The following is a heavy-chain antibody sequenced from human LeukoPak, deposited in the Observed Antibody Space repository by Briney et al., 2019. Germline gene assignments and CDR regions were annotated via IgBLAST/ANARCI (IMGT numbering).Heavy chain of an antibody. CDR3: AKPTRAGDYYYYGMDV. Sequence: GGSLRLSCAASGFTFDDYAMHWVRQAPGKGLEWVSGISWNSGSIGYADSVKGRFTISRDNAKNSLYLQMNSLRAEDTALYYCAKPTRAGDYYYYGMDVWGQGTTVTVSS. V-gene: IGHV3-9*01. J-gene: IGHJ6*02. CDR1: GFTFDDYA. D-gene: IGHD6-19*01. CDR2: ISWNSGSI.